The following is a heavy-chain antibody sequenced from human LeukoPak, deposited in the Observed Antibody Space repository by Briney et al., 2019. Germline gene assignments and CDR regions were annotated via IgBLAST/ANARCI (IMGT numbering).Heavy chain of an antibody. CDR2: IIPIFGTA. CDR3: ASRGYSSGPLAY. Sequence: ASVKVSCKASGGTFSSYAISWVRQAPGQGLDWMGGIIPIFGTANYAQKFQGRVTITADESTSTAYMELSSLRSEDTAVYYCASRGYSSGPLAYWGQGTLVTVSS. V-gene: IGHV1-69*13. J-gene: IGHJ4*02. D-gene: IGHD6-19*01. CDR1: GGTFSSYA.